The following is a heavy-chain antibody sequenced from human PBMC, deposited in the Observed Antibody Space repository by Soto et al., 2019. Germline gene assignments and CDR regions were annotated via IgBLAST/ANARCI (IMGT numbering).Heavy chain of an antibody. Sequence: EVQLLESGGGLVQPGGSLRLSCAASGFTFSNYAMSWVRQAPGKGLEWVSTISGSGGSTFYADSVKGRFTISRDNSRNTLYLQMNSLRAEDTAIYFCARGDDILTGPVFDYWGQGTLVTVSS. CDR3: ARGDDILTGPVFDY. J-gene: IGHJ4*02. CDR1: GFTFSNYA. V-gene: IGHV3-23*01. CDR2: ISGSGGST. D-gene: IGHD3-9*01.